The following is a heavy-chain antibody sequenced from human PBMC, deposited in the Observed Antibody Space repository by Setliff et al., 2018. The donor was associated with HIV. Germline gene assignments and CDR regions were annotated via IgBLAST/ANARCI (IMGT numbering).Heavy chain of an antibody. CDR1: GVSISSDHYS. V-gene: IGHV4-39*07. Sequence: PSETLSLTCTVSGVSISSDHYSWAWIRQPPGKGLEWIGEINHSGSTNYNPSLKSRVTISVDTSKNQFSLKLSSVTAADTAVYYCATLDPGDLPHAWGQGTLVTVPS. CDR2: INHSGST. J-gene: IGHJ5*02. CDR3: ATLDPGDLPHA. D-gene: IGHD7-27*01.